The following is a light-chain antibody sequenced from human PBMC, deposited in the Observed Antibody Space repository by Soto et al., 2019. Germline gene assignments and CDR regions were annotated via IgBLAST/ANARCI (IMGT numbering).Light chain of an antibody. J-gene: IGKJ4*01. Sequence: EIVMTQSPATLSLSPGEGATLSCRASQSFSSTYLSWYQQKPGQAPRLLIYGAYTSATGIPARFSGSGSGTDFTLTISSLQPEDFAVYYCQQDYNLPLTFGGGTKVEIK. CDR2: GAY. CDR3: QQDYNLPLT. CDR1: QSFSSTY. V-gene: IGKV3D-7*01.